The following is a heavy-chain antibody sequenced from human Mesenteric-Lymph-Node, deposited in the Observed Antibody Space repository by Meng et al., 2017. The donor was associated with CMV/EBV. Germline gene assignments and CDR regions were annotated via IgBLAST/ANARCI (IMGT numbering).Heavy chain of an antibody. CDR2: ISYDGSNK. Sequence: GESLKISCAASGFTFSSYAMHWVRQAPGKGLEWVAVISYDGSNKYYADSVKGRFTISRDNSKNTLYLQMNSLRAEDTAVYYCARVTLENCSSTSCYGPLVENYYYGMDVWGQGTTVTVSS. J-gene: IGHJ6*02. CDR1: GFTFSSYA. CDR3: ARVTLENCSSTSCYGPLVENYYYGMDV. D-gene: IGHD2-2*01. V-gene: IGHV3-30*04.